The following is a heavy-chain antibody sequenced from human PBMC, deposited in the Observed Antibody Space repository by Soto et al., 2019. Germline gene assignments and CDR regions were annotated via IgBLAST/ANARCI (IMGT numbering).Heavy chain of an antibody. J-gene: IGHJ6*02. D-gene: IGHD6-19*01. CDR3: ARKAVANGMDV. Sequence: SDTLSLTCAVYGGSFSGYYWSWIRQPPGKGLEWIGEINHSGSTNYNPSLKSRVTISVDTSKNQFSLKLSSVTAADTAVYYCARKAVANGMDVWGQGTTVTVSS. CDR1: GGSFSGYY. V-gene: IGHV4-34*01. CDR2: INHSGST.